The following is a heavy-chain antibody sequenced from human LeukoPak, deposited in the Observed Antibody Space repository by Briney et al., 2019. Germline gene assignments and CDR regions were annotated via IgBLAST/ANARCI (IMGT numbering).Heavy chain of an antibody. CDR2: INPSGANT. J-gene: IGHJ4*02. CDR1: GYTFTSYY. V-gene: IGHV1-46*01. Sequence: ASVKVSCKASGYTFTSYYMHWVRQAPGQGLEWMGIINPSGANTGYAQKFQGRVTMTRDTSTSTVYMELSSLRSQDTAVYYCAREVGTRGHFDYWGRGTPVTVSS. CDR3: AREVGTRGHFDY. D-gene: IGHD1-14*01.